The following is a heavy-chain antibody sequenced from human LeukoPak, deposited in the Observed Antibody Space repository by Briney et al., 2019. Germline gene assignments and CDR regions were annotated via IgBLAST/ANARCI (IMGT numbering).Heavy chain of an antibody. Sequence: ASVKVSCKASGYTFTGYYMHWVRQAPGQGLEWMGRINPNSGGTNYAQKFQGRVTITRNTSISTAYMELSSLRSEDTAVYYCARTMVRGVMPDYWGQGTLVTVSS. CDR3: ARTMVRGVMPDY. CDR2: INPNSGGT. V-gene: IGHV1-2*06. CDR1: GYTFTGYY. J-gene: IGHJ4*02. D-gene: IGHD3-10*01.